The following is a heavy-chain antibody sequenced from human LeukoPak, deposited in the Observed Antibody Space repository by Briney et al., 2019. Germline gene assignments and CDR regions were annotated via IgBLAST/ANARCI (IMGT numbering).Heavy chain of an antibody. D-gene: IGHD4-17*01. CDR2: ISGSSGLT. Sequence: GGSLRLSCAASGFTFSNYAMSWVRQAPGRGLEWVSAISGSSGLTYYADSVKGRFTISRDDSKNTLFLQLNSLRAEDTAVYYCARRGESTSYGDYRFDYWGQGTLVTVSS. CDR3: ARRGESTSYGDYRFDY. CDR1: GFTFSNYA. V-gene: IGHV3-23*01. J-gene: IGHJ4*02.